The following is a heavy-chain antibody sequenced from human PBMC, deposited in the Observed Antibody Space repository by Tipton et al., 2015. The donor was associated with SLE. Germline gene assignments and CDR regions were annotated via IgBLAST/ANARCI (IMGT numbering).Heavy chain of an antibody. CDR1: GGSINRSTYY. CDR2: IYYTGST. J-gene: IGHJ5*02. Sequence: TLSLTCTVSGGSINRSTYYWGWIRQPPGKGLDWIGSIYYTGSTYHNPSLKSRVTISVDTSKNQFSLKLSSVTAADTAVYYCASGSVSGTTRWFDPWGQGTLVTVSS. D-gene: IGHD1-7*01. CDR3: ASGSVSGTTRWFDP. V-gene: IGHV4-39*07.